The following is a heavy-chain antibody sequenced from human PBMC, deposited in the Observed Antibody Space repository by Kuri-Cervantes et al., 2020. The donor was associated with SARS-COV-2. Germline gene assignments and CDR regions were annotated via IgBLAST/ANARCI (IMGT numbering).Heavy chain of an antibody. CDR1: GFTFSSYD. J-gene: IGHJ3*01. CDR2: ISGSGGST. Sequence: GESLKISCAASGFTFSSYDMHWVRQATGKGLEWVSAISGSGGSTYYADSVKGRFTISRDNSRNTLYLQMTSLRGEDTAIYYCAKVLDSTSSSGTFDLWGQGTMVTVSS. CDR3: AKVLDSTSSSGTFDL. D-gene: IGHD6-6*01. V-gene: IGHV3-23*01.